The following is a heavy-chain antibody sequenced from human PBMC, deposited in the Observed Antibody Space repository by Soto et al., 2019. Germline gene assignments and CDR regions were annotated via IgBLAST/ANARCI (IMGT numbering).Heavy chain of an antibody. J-gene: IGHJ4*02. Sequence: SERLSHSYTGYGGSFSGYCWSWIRHPPGKGLEWIGEINHSGSTNYNPSLKSRVTISVDTSKNQFSLKLSSVTAADTAVYHCAIGRGITIPGVFRHFHYWGQLPLVSVS. CDR1: GGSFSGYC. D-gene: IGHD3-3*01. V-gene: IGHV4-34*01. CDR3: AIGRGITIPGVFRHFHY. CDR2: INHSGST.